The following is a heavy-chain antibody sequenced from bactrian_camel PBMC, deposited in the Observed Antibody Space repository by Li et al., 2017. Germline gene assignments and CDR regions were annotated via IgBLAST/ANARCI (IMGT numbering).Heavy chain of an antibody. CDR1: GFTFSTYY. J-gene: IGHJ7*01. D-gene: IGHD6*01. CDR2: IYNAGSNT. Sequence: HVQLVESGGGLVQPGGSLRLSCAASGFTFSTYYMNWVRQAPGKGLEWVSSIYNAGSNTYYADPVKDRFTVSRDSADNTVYLQMSSLKPADMAVYYCVAGRGGGWLDNGLDYWGKGTQVTVS. V-gene: IGHV3-2*01.